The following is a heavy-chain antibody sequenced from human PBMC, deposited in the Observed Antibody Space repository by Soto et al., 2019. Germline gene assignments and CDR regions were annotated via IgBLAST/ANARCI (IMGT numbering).Heavy chain of an antibody. Sequence: SETLSLTCTVSGGSISNYHWSWIRQPPGKGLEWIGYIYYSGGTNYNPSLKSRVTISLDTSKNQLSLKMTSVTAADTAVYYCATGRFPIAARNYFFDYWGQGTLVTVSS. V-gene: IGHV4-59*03. J-gene: IGHJ4*02. CDR1: GGSISNYH. CDR2: IYYSGGT. CDR3: ATGRFPIAARNYFFDY. D-gene: IGHD6-6*01.